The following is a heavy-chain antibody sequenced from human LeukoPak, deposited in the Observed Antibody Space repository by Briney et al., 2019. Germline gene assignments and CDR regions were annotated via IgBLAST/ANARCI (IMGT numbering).Heavy chain of an antibody. CDR3: ARDPGDCLDY. CDR1: GGTFSSYA. J-gene: IGHJ4*02. CDR2: INPSGGST. D-gene: IGHD2-21*01. Sequence: ASVKVSCKASGGTFSSYAISWVRQAPGQGLEWMGIINPSGGSTSYAQKFQGRVTMTRDTSTSTVYMELSSLRSEDTAVYYCARDPGDCLDYWGQGTLVTVSS. V-gene: IGHV1-46*01.